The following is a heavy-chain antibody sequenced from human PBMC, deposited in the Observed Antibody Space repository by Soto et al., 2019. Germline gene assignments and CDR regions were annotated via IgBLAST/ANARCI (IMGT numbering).Heavy chain of an antibody. CDR1: GFTVSSNY. J-gene: IGHJ4*02. CDR3: ARSPYSYGPIDY. D-gene: IGHD5-18*01. CDR2: IYSGGST. V-gene: IGHV3-66*01. Sequence: GGSLRLSCAASGFTVSSNYMSWDRQAPGKGLEWVSVIYSGGSTYYADSVKGRFTISRDNSKNTLYLQMNSLRAEDTAVYYCARSPYSYGPIDYTGQVTLVTVSS.